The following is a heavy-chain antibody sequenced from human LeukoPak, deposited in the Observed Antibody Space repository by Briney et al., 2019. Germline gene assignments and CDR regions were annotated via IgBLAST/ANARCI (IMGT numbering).Heavy chain of an antibody. J-gene: IGHJ4*02. V-gene: IGHV4-4*07. CDR2: IYTSGST. CDR1: GGSISSYY. CDR3: ARVSPYYYDSSGYYFDS. Sequence: SETLSLTCTVSGGSISSYYWSSIRQPAGKGLEWIGRIYTSGSTNYNPSLKSRVTMSVDTSKNQFSLKLSSVTAADTAVYYCARVSPYYYDSSGYYFDSWGQGTLVTVSS. D-gene: IGHD3-22*01.